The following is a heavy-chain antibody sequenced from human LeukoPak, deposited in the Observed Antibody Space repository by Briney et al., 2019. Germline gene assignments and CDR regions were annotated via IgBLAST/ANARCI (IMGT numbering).Heavy chain of an antibody. CDR1: GYTFTSYG. D-gene: IGHD3-22*01. V-gene: IGHV1-18*01. CDR2: ISAYNGNT. CDR3: ARVPAGIYYDSSGYPDY. Sequence: ASVNVSCKASGYTFTSYGISWVRQAPGQGLEWMGWISAYNGNTNYAQKLQGRVTMTTDTSTSTAYMELRSLRSDDTAVYYCARVPAGIYYDSSGYPDYWGQGTLVTVSS. J-gene: IGHJ4*02.